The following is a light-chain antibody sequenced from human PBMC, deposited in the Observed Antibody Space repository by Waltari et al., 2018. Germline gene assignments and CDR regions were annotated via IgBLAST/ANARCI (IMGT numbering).Light chain of an antibody. CDR3: YSSTDNSGI. CDR1: VLTKKY. V-gene: IGLV3-27*01. Sequence: SYELTQPSSVSVSPGQTAKITCSGAVLTKKYARWFQQKPGQAPVLMIYKDSERPSRIPERFSGSSSGATVTLTITGAQVEDEADYYCYSSTDNSGIFGGGTTLTVL. CDR2: KDS. J-gene: IGLJ2*01.